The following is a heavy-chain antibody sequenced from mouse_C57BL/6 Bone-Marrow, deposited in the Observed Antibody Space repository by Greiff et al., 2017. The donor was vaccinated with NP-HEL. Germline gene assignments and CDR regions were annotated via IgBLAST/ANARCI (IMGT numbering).Heavy chain of an antibody. CDR3: AISTTVVATGDYAMDY. Sequence: VQLKESGPELVKPGASVKISCKASGYAFSSSWMNWVKQRPGKGLEWIGRIYPGDGDTNYNGKFKGKATLTADKSSSTAYMQLSSLTSEDSAVYFCAISTTVVATGDYAMDYWGQGTSVTVSS. J-gene: IGHJ4*01. D-gene: IGHD1-1*01. CDR1: GYAFSSSW. V-gene: IGHV1-82*01. CDR2: IYPGDGDT.